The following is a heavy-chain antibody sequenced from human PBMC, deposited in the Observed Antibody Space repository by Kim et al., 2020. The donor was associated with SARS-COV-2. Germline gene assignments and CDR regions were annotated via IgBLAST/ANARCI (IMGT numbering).Heavy chain of an antibody. J-gene: IGHJ6*02. D-gene: IGHD2-2*01. CDR2: IYYSGST. CDR1: GGSVSSGSYY. Sequence: SETLSLTCTVSGGSVSSGSYYWSWIRQPPGKGLEWIGYIYYSGSTNYNPSLKSRVTISVDTSKNQFSLKLSSVTAADTAVYYCARDVSGDIVVVPAVTGVLFDYYGMDVWGQGTTVTVSS. CDR3: ARDVSGDIVVVPAVTGVLFDYYGMDV. V-gene: IGHV4-61*01.